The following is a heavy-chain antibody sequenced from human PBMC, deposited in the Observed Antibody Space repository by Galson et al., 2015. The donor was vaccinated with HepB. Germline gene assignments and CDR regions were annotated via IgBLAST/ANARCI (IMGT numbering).Heavy chain of an antibody. V-gene: IGHV1-2*04. CDR2: INPNSGGT. Sequence: SVKVSCKASGYTFTGYYMHWVRQAPGQGLEWMGWINPNSGGTNYAQKFQGWVTMTRDTSISTAYMELSGLRSDDTAVYYCARDPVSGSGWNWFDPWGQGTLVTVSS. CDR1: GYTFTGYY. J-gene: IGHJ5*02. CDR3: ARDPVSGSGWNWFDP. D-gene: IGHD6-19*01.